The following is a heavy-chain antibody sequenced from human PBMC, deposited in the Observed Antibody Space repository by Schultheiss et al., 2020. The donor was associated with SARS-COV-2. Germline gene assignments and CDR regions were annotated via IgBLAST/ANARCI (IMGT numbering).Heavy chain of an antibody. D-gene: IGHD6-19*01. Sequence: SETLSLTCAVYGGSFSGYYWSWIRQPAGKGLEWIGRIYTSGSTNYNPSLKSRVTMSVDTSKNQFSLKLSSVTAADTAVYYCARGQGYSSGWYAFKYWGQGTLVTVSS. V-gene: IGHV4-59*10. CDR3: ARGQGYSSGWYAFKY. CDR2: IYTSGST. CDR1: GGSFSGYY. J-gene: IGHJ4*02.